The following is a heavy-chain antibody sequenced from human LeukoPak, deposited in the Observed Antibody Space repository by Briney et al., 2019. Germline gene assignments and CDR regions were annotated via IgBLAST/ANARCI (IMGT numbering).Heavy chain of an antibody. V-gene: IGHV4-39*07. Sequence: SETLSLTCTVSGGSISSSSYYWGWIRQPPGKGLEWIGSIYYSGSTYYNPSLKSRVTISVDTSKNQFSLKLSSVTAADTAVCYCARDSFRPYYYDSSVMIDYWGQGTLVTVSS. J-gene: IGHJ4*02. D-gene: IGHD3-22*01. CDR2: IYYSGST. CDR1: GGSISSSSYY. CDR3: ARDSFRPYYYDSSVMIDY.